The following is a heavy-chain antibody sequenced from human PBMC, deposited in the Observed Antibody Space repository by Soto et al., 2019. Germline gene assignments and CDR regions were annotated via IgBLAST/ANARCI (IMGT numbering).Heavy chain of an antibody. Sequence: PSETLSLTCTVSGGSISSSSYYWGWIRQPPGKGLEWIGSIYYSGSTYYNPSLKSRVTISVDTSKNQFSLKLSSVTAADTAVYYFARHYYDILTGRYYFDYWGQGTLVTVSS. V-gene: IGHV4-39*01. D-gene: IGHD3-9*01. CDR2: IYYSGST. CDR1: GGSISSSSYY. J-gene: IGHJ4*02. CDR3: ARHYYDILTGRYYFDY.